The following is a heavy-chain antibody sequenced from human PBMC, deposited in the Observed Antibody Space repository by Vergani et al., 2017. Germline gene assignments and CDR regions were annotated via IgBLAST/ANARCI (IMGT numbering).Heavy chain of an antibody. J-gene: IGHJ4*02. CDR3: ARGDYGILTGYRY. V-gene: IGHV1-46*03. CDR1: GYTFSNYY. Sequence: QVQVVQSGAEVKKSGASVKVSCKTSGYTFSNYYMHWVRPAPGQGLEWMGIINPSGGHTNYAQKFQGRVTMTRDTSTSTVYMELSSLRSEDTAIYYWARGDYGILTGYRYWGQGALVTGSA. D-gene: IGHD3-9*01. CDR2: INPSGGHT.